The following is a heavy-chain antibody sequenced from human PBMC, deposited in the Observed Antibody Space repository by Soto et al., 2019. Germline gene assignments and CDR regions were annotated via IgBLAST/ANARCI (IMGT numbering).Heavy chain of an antibody. CDR2: ITVGTGNT. CDR1: GFIFTSSS. D-gene: IGHD3-22*01. J-gene: IGHJ4*02. V-gene: IGHV1-58*01. Sequence: ASVKVSCKASGFIFTSSSVQWVRQARGQRLEWIGWITVGTGNTNYAQKFQERVSITRDMSTSTAYMELSNLRSDDTAVYYCAAGDSSGYYGGWGRGTRVTVSS. CDR3: AAGDSSGYYGG.